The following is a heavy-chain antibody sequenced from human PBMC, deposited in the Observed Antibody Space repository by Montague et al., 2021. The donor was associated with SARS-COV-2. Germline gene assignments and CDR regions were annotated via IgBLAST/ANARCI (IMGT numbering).Heavy chain of an antibody. V-gene: IGHV4-59*12. CDR2: IYYSATT. CDR1: GGSITNYY. J-gene: IGHJ5*02. CDR3: ARLRRGTYYVSFDP. Sequence: SETLSLTCTVSGGSITNYYWTWIRQSPGRGLEWIGYIYYSATTNYNPSLKSRVTMSIDTSKNQFSLSLSPVPAADSAVYYCARLRRGTYYVSFDPWGQGALVSVPS. D-gene: IGHD1-26*01.